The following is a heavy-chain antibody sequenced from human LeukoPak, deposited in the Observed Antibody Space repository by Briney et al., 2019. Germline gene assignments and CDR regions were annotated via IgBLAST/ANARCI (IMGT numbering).Heavy chain of an antibody. V-gene: IGHV3-21*01. CDR1: GFTFDDYT. Sequence: PGGSLRLSCAASGFTFDDYTMHWVRQAPGKGLEWVSSISSSSSYIYYADSVKGRFTISRDNAKNSLYLQMNSLRAEDTAVYYCARDSKWLRPSTPYYFDYWGQGALVTVSS. D-gene: IGHD5-12*01. J-gene: IGHJ4*02. CDR3: ARDSKWLRPSTPYYFDY. CDR2: ISSSSSYI.